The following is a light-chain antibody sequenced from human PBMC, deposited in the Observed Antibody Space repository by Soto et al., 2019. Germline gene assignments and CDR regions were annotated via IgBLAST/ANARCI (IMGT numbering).Light chain of an antibody. J-gene: IGKJ1*01. V-gene: IGKV3-20*01. CDR3: QQYGGSPRT. CDR2: DAS. CDR1: QSISQS. Sequence: EVVLTQSPGTLSLSPGERATLSCRASQSISQSLAWYQQRPGQFPRLLIYDASRRATGIPDRFTGSGFGTDFTLTISRLAPEDLAVYYCQQYGGSPRTFGQGTKVELK.